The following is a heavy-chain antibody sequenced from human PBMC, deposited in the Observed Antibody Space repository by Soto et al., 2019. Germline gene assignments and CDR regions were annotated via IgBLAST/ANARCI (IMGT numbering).Heavy chain of an antibody. V-gene: IGHV1-58*01. CDR1: GFIFSSSI. CDR2: IVVGSGHT. J-gene: IGHJ2*01. D-gene: IGHD4-17*01. CDR3: AAPDFGDYWYFDL. Sequence: QMQLVQSGPEVKKPGTSVKVSCKASGFIFSSSIVQWVRQARGQRLEWIGWIVVGSGHTNYEQKFQKRVTITRDMSTSTAYMELSSLRSEDTAVYYCAAPDFGDYWYFDLWGRGTLVTVSS.